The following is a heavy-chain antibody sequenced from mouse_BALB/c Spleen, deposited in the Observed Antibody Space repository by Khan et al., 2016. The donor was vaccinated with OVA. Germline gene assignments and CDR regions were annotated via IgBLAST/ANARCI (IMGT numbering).Heavy chain of an antibody. CDR3: ASSVTMTTVVATDLDD. V-gene: IGHV3-2*02. J-gene: IGHJ2*01. CDR1: GYSITSDYA. D-gene: IGHD1-1*01. Sequence: VQLQQSGPGLVKPSQSLSLTCTVTGYSITSDYAWNWIRQFPGNKLEWMGYISYSGRTSYNPSLKSRTSITRDTSTNPSFLQLNSVTTEDTAIYDLASSVTMTTVVATDLDDWGQGTTLTVSS. CDR2: ISYSGRT.